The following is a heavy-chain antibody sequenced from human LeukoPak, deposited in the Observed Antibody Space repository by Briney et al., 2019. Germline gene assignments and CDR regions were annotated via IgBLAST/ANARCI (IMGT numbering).Heavy chain of an antibody. CDR2: INHSGST. V-gene: IGHV4-34*01. CDR1: GGSFSGYY. D-gene: IGHD3-22*01. CDR3: ASLPAGYYYDSSGYYYRYYYYGMDV. J-gene: IGHJ6*02. Sequence: SETLSLTCAVYGGSFSGYYWSWIRQPPGKGLEWIGEINHSGSTNYNPSLKSRVTISVDTSKNQFSLKLSSVTVADTAVYYCASLPAGYYYDSSGYYYRYYYYGMDVWGQGTTVTVSS.